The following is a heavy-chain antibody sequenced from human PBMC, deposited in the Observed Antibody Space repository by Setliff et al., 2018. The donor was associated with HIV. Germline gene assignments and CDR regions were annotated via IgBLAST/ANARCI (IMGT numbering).Heavy chain of an antibody. CDR1: GGSFSSYY. Sequence: SETLSLTCAVYGGSFSSYYWSWIRQPPGKGLEWIGEINHSGSTNYNPSLKSQVTISVDTSKNQFSLKLRSVTAADRAVYYCARVPGYSSGTSYMDVWGKGTTVTVSS. D-gene: IGHD6-19*01. J-gene: IGHJ6*03. V-gene: IGHV4-34*01. CDR2: INHSGST. CDR3: ARVPGYSSGTSYMDV.